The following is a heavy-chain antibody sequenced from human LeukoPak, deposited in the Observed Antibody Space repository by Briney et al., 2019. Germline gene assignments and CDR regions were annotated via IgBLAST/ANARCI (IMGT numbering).Heavy chain of an antibody. CDR2: INPSGGST. CDR1: GYTFTNYF. CDR3: ARGSHYSRFDY. J-gene: IGHJ4*02. D-gene: IGHD5-18*01. Sequence: VASVKVSCKASGYTFTNYFVHWVRQAPGQGLEWMGIINPSGGSTSYAQKLQGRVTMTRDTSTSTVYMELTSLRSEDTAVYYCARGSHYSRFDYWGQGTLVTVSS. V-gene: IGHV1-46*01.